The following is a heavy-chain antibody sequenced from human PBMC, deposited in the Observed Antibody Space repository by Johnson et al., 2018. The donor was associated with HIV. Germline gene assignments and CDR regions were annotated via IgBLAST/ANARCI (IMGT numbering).Heavy chain of an antibody. CDR1: GFTVSSNY. J-gene: IGHJ3*02. V-gene: IGHV3-66*01. D-gene: IGHD2-2*01. Sequence: VQLVESGGGLVQPGGSLRLSCAASGFTVSSNYMSWVRQAPGKGLEWVSVIYSGGYTYSADSVKGRFTISMDNAKNSLYLQMNSLTAEDTALYYCASCSEQVLLGGDGFDIWGQGTMVTVSS. CDR3: ASCSEQVLLGGDGFDI. CDR2: IYSGGYT.